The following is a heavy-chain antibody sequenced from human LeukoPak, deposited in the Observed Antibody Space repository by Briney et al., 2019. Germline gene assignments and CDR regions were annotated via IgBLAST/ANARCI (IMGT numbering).Heavy chain of an antibody. V-gene: IGHV3-33*01. J-gene: IGHJ4*02. CDR1: GFTFSSYG. Sequence: PGGPLRLSCAASGFTFSSYGMHWVRQAPGKGLEWVAVIWYDGSNKYYADSVKGRFTISRDNAKNSLYLQMNSLRAEDTAVYYCARDLGVRGVIAFDYWGQGTLVTVSS. CDR2: IWYDGSNK. CDR3: ARDLGVRGVIAFDY. D-gene: IGHD3-10*01.